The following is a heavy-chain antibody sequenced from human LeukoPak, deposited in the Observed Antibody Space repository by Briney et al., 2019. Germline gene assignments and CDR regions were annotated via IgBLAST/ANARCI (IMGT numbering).Heavy chain of an antibody. Sequence: PSETVSLTCTVSGCCISSYSYYWRWIRQPPGKGLEWIGSIYYSRSTYYNSSLKSLVTISVDTSKNKLSLKLSSVTAADTAVYYCARRLGGGRNSYFDYWGQGT. D-gene: IGHD2-21*01. V-gene: IGHV4-39*01. CDR2: IYYSRST. J-gene: IGHJ4*02. CDR1: GCCISSYSYY. CDR3: ARRLGGGRNSYFDY.